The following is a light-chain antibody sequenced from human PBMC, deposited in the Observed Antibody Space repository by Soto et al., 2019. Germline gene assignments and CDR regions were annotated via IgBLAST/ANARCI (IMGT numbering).Light chain of an antibody. Sequence: EIGLTQSPGTLSLSPGERATLSCTASQSISSSYLAWYQQKPGQAPRLLIYASSTRATGIPDRFSGGGSGTDFTLSISRLEPEDCAVYYCQQYATSQTFGQGTKVEI. V-gene: IGKV3-20*01. CDR1: QSISSSY. CDR2: ASS. J-gene: IGKJ1*01. CDR3: QQYATSQT.